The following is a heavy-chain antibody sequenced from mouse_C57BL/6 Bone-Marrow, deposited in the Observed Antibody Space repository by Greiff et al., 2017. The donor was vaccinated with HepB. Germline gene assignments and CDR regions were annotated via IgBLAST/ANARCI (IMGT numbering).Heavy chain of an antibody. CDR3: ARRGYYYGSSYVGWYFDV. V-gene: IGHV1-78*01. Sequence: VKVVESDAELVKPGASVKISCKVSGYTFTDHTIHWMKQRPEQGLEWIGYIYPRDGSTKYNEKFKGKATLTADKSSSTAYMQLNSLTSEDSAVYFCARRGYYYGSSYVGWYFDVWGTGTTVTVSS. J-gene: IGHJ1*03. CDR1: GYTFTDHT. D-gene: IGHD1-1*01. CDR2: IYPRDGST.